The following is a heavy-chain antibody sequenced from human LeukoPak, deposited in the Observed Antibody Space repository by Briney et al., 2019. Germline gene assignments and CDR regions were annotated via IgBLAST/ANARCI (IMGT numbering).Heavy chain of an antibody. CDR3: ARDSGTTGEVKFDP. J-gene: IGHJ5*02. D-gene: IGHD3-10*01. CDR1: GGSISRYY. Sequence: PSETLSLTCTVSGGSISRYYWSWIRQPAGKGLEWIGHIYNGGIITYNPSLKSRVTMSIDTSNNQFSLRLRFVTAADTAVYYCARDSGTTGEVKFDPWGQGTLVTVSS. CDR2: IYNGGII. V-gene: IGHV4-4*07.